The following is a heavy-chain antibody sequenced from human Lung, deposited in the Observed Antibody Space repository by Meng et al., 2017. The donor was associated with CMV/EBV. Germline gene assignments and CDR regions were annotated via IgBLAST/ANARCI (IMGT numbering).Heavy chain of an antibody. Sequence: GGSLRLSCAASGFTFSSYEMNWVRQAPGKGLEWVSYISSNGSTMYYADSVKGRFTISRDNAKNSLYLQMNSLRVEDTAVYYCARRSGSYVNAFDIWGQGTMVTVSS. D-gene: IGHD1-26*01. CDR2: ISSNGSTM. CDR3: ARRSGSYVNAFDI. CDR1: GFTFSSYE. J-gene: IGHJ3*02. V-gene: IGHV3-48*03.